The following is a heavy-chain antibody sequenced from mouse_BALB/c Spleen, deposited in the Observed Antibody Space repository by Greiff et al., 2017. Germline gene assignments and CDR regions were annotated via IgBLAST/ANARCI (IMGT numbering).Heavy chain of an antibody. CDR3: NAEGARDY. CDR1: GFNIKDYY. J-gene: IGHJ2*01. D-gene: IGHD3-1*01. V-gene: IGHV14-4*02. Sequence: EVKLMESGAELVRSGASVKLSCTASGFNIKDYYMHWVKQRPEQGLEWIGWIDPENGDTEYAPKFQGKATMTADTSSNTAYLQLSSLTSEDTAVYYCNAEGARDYWGQGTTLTVSS. CDR2: IDPENGDT.